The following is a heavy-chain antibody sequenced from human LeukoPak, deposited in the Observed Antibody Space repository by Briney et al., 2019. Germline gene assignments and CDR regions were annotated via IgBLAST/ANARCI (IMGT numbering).Heavy chain of an antibody. D-gene: IGHD3-10*01. CDR1: GFTFSSYE. V-gene: IGHV3-48*03. CDR3: AGALMVRGVPYYYGMDV. CDR2: ISSSGSTI. Sequence: PGGSLRLSCAASGFTFSSYEMNWVRQAPGKGLEWVSYISSSGSTIYYADSVKGRFTIPRDNAKNSLYLQMNSLRAEDTAVYYCAGALMVRGVPYYYGMDVWGQGTTVTVSS. J-gene: IGHJ6*02.